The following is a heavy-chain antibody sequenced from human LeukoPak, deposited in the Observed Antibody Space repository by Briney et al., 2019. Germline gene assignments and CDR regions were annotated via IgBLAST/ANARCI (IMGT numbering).Heavy chain of an antibody. D-gene: IGHD3-22*01. CDR3: ARETRGWLHIFDY. Sequence: SETLSLTCTVSGGSISSGSYYWSWIRQPPGKGLEWIGYIYYSGSTNYNPSLKSRVTISIDTSKNQFSLKLSSVTAADTAVYYCARETRGWLHIFDYWGQGALVTVSS. V-gene: IGHV4-61*01. J-gene: IGHJ4*02. CDR1: GGSISSGSYY. CDR2: IYYSGST.